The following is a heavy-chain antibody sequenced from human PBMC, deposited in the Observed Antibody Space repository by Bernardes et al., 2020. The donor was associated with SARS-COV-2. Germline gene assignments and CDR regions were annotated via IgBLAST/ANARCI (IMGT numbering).Heavy chain of an antibody. CDR2: IHYSGST. J-gene: IGHJ6*02. D-gene: IGHD3-10*01. Sequence: SETLSLTCTVSGGSVSSVTYYWNWLLQSPGKGLEWIGYIHYSGSTNYNPSLKSRVTISVDTSKNQFSLKLTSVTAADTAVYYCATGGVWGQGTTVTVSS. V-gene: IGHV4-61*01. CDR1: GGSVSSVTYY. CDR3: ATGGV.